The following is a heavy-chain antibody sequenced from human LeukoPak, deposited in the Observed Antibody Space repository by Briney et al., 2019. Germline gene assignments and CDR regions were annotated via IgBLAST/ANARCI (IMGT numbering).Heavy chain of an antibody. D-gene: IGHD4-17*01. Sequence: SETLSLTCAVYGGSFSGYYWSWIRQPPGKGLEWIGEINHSGSTNYNPSLKSRVTISVDTSKNQFSLKLSSVTAADTAVYYCARAGGAVTTLGFDYWGQGTLVTVSS. CDR3: ARAGGAVTTLGFDY. CDR2: INHSGST. V-gene: IGHV4-34*01. J-gene: IGHJ4*02. CDR1: GGSFSGYY.